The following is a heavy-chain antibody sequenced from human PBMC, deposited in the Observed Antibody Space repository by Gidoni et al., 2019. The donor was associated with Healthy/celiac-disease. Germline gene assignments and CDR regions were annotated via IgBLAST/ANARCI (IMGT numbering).Heavy chain of an antibody. CDR2: INPNSGGT. J-gene: IGHJ5*02. Sequence: QVQLVQSGPEVKKPGASVQVSCKPSGYTFTGYYMHWVRQAPGQGLEWMGGINPNSGGTNYAQKFQGRVTMTRDTSISTAYMELSRLRSDDTAVYYCARDGRYCSSTSCYGNWFDPWGQGTLVTVSS. D-gene: IGHD2-2*01. CDR1: GYTFTGYY. V-gene: IGHV1-2*02. CDR3: ARDGRYCSSTSCYGNWFDP.